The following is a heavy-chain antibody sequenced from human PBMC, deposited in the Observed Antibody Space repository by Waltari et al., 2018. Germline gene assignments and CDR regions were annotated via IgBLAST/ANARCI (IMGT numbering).Heavy chain of an antibody. V-gene: IGHV4-30-4*08. CDR2: IYYSGST. D-gene: IGHD1-7*01. CDR1: GGSISSGAYS. Sequence: VQLQESGPGLVKPSQPLSLTCTVSGGSISSGAYSWSWTLQPPGKGLEWIGYIYYSGSTYYNPSLKSRVTISVDTSKNQFSLKLSSVTAADTAVYYCAAQTGTISIVPIDYWGQGTLVTVSS. J-gene: IGHJ4*02. CDR3: AAQTGTISIVPIDY.